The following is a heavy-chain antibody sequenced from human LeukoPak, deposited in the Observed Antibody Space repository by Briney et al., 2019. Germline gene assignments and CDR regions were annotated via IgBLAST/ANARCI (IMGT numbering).Heavy chain of an antibody. CDR1: GGSISSSTYY. Sequence: PSETLSLTCTVSGGSISSSTYYWGWIRQPPGKGLEWIGSIYYSGTTYYSPSLKSRVTISADTSQNQFSLKLTSMTAADTAVYYCARRLWSGPFDYWGEGTQVTVFS. J-gene: IGHJ4*02. CDR2: IYYSGTT. V-gene: IGHV4-39*01. D-gene: IGHD3-3*01. CDR3: ARRLWSGPFDY.